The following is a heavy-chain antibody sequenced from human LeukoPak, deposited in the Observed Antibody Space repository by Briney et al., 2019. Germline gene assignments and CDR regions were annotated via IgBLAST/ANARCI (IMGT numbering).Heavy chain of an antibody. V-gene: IGHV3-23*01. CDR2: ISGGGTGT. J-gene: IGHJ1*01. CDR3: VRDTSYDYSKAEYFHH. CDR1: GFTFSNAW. Sequence: GGSLRLSCAASGFTFSNAWMSWVRQAPAKGLEWVSAISGGGTGTYYADSVKGRFTISRDNSKNTLYLQMNSLRAEDTAIYYCVRDTSYDYSKAEYFHHWGQGTLVTVSS. D-gene: IGHD4-11*01.